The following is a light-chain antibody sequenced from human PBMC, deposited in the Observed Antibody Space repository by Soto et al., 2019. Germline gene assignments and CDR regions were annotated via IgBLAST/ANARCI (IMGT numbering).Light chain of an antibody. CDR2: AAS. J-gene: IGKJ4*01. Sequence: DIQMTQSPSSLSASFGDRVTMTCRASQGIGIYLAWFQQRPGNTPKLLIYAASTLQSGVPSRFSGSGSGTDFTLTIISLQPEDVATYYCQKYNSAPLTFGGGTKVDIK. CDR1: QGIGIY. CDR3: QKYNSAPLT. V-gene: IGKV1-27*01.